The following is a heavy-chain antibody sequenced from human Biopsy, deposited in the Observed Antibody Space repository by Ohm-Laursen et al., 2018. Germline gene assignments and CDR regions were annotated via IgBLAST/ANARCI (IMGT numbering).Heavy chain of an antibody. J-gene: IGHJ3*01. CDR3: VGGQRGPPIGVTVPGDAFDL. V-gene: IGHV1-69*01. CDR2: RIPYFNTI. Sequence: GSSVKVSCKDSGVTFDTYAFGWVRQAPGQGLEWMGGRIPYFNTIYYARNFQDRAVITADRSARTTDMQLSGLRPDDTAVYYCVGGQRGPPIGVTVPGDAFDLWGPGTMVTVSP. D-gene: IGHD2/OR15-2a*01. CDR1: GVTFDTYA.